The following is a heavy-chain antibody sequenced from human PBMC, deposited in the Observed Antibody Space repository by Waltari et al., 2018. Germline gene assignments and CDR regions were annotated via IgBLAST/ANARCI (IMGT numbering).Heavy chain of an antibody. CDR2: ISYDGSNK. V-gene: IGHV3-30*01. J-gene: IGHJ4*02. CDR3: ARSILREWELNGGPLHY. CDR1: GFTFSSYA. D-gene: IGHD1-26*01. Sequence: GFTFSSYAMHWVRQAPGKGLEWVAVISYDGSNKYYADSVKGRFTISRDNSKNTLYLQMNSLRAEDTAVYYCARSILREWELNGGPLHYWGQGTLVTVSS.